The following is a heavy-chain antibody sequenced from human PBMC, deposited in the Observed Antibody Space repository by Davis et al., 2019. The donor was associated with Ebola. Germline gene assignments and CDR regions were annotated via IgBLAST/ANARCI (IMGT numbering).Heavy chain of an antibody. J-gene: IGHJ3*02. V-gene: IGHV4-59*01. CDR3: ARESGSYYGNAFDI. Sequence: PSETLSLTCTVSGGSISSYYWSWIRQPPGKGLEWIGYIYYSGSTNYNPSLKSRVTISVDTSKNQFSLKLSSVTAADTAVYYCARESGSYYGNAFDIWGQGTMVTVSS. CDR2: IYYSGST. D-gene: IGHD1-26*01. CDR1: GGSISSYY.